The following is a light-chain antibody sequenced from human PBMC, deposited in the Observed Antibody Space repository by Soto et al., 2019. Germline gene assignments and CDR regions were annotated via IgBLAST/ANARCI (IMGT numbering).Light chain of an antibody. V-gene: IGLV2-14*03. CDR1: SSDVGGFDY. Sequence: QSVLTQPASVSGSPGQWITISCTGTSSDVGGFDYVSWFQHYPGKAPKLIIFDVTNRPSGISHRFSGSKSGNTASLTISGLLAEDEAAYYCTSYSDGATLLVFGGGTKLTVL. CDR3: TSYSDGATLLV. J-gene: IGLJ3*02. CDR2: DVT.